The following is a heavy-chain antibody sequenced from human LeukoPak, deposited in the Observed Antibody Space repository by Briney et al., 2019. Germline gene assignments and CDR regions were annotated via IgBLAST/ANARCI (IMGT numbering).Heavy chain of an antibody. Sequence: GGSLRLSCAASGFTFSSYSMNWVRQAPGKGLEGVSYISSSSSTIYYADSVKGRFTISRDNAKNSLYLQMNSLRAEDTAVYYCARYYVGGYYYMDVWGKGTTVTVSS. V-gene: IGHV3-48*04. D-gene: IGHD3-16*01. CDR2: ISSSSSTI. CDR1: GFTFSSYS. J-gene: IGHJ6*03. CDR3: ARYYVGGYYYMDV.